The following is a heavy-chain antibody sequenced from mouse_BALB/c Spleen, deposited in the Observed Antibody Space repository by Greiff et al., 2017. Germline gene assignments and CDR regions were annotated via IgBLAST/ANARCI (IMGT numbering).Heavy chain of an antibody. D-gene: IGHD2-4*01. CDR3: ARSGDYPDY. V-gene: IGHV1-20*02. CDR2: INPYNGDT. CDR1: GYSFTGYF. J-gene: IGHJ2*01. Sequence: VQLQQSGPELVQPGASVKISCKASGYSFTGYFMNWVMQSHGKSLEWIGRINPYNGDTFYNQKFKGKATLTVDKSSSTAHMELRSLASEDSAVYYCARSGDYPDYWGQGTTLTVSS.